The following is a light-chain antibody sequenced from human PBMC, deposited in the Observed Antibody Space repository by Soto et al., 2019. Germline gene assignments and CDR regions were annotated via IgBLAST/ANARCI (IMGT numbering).Light chain of an antibody. V-gene: IGLV2-14*01. J-gene: IGLJ1*01. CDR1: SSDVGGYNY. CDR3: SSYTSSSTYV. CDR2: DVS. Sequence: QSVLTQPASVSGSPGQSITISCTGTSSDVGGYNYVSWYQQHPGKAPQLMISDVSNRPSGVSNRFSGSKSGNTAALTISGLKAEDEADDYCSSYTSSSTYVFGTGTKVTVL.